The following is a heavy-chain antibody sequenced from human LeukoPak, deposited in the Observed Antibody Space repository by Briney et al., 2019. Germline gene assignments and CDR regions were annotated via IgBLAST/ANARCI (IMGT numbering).Heavy chain of an antibody. CDR2: IIPIFGTA. CDR1: GGTFSSYA. V-gene: IGHV1-69*13. Sequence: SVKVSCKASGGTFSSYAISWVRQAPGQGLEWMGGIIPIFGTANYAQKFQGRVTITADESTSTAYMELSSLRSEDTAVYYCAREDRETAMAPDDYWGQGTLVTVSS. D-gene: IGHD5-18*01. CDR3: AREDRETAMAPDDY. J-gene: IGHJ4*02.